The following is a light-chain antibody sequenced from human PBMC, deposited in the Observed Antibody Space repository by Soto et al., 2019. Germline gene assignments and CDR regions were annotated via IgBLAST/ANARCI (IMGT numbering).Light chain of an antibody. V-gene: IGLV2-23*02. CDR1: SSDVGNYNL. J-gene: IGLJ1*01. Sequence: QSALTQPASVSGSPGQSITISCTGTSSDVGNYNLVSWYQQHPGKAHKLMIYDVTKWPSGVSNRFSGSKSGNTASLTISGLQAEDEADYYCFSYAGSSTFVFGTGTKVTVL. CDR2: DVT. CDR3: FSYAGSSTFV.